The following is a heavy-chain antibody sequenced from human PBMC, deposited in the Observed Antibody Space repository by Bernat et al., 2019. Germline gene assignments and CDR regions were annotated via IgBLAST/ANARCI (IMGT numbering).Heavy chain of an antibody. V-gene: IGHV3-33*01. CDR1: GFTFSSYG. J-gene: IGHJ4*02. CDR3: ASEFLELHANDY. D-gene: IGHD1-7*01. CDR2: IWYDGSNK. Sequence: QVQLVASGGGVVQPGRSLRLSCAASGFTFSSYGMHWVRQAPGKGLEWVAVIWYDGSNKYYADSVKGRFTISRDNSKNTLYLQMNSLRAEDTAVYYCASEFLELHANDYWGQGTLVTVSA.